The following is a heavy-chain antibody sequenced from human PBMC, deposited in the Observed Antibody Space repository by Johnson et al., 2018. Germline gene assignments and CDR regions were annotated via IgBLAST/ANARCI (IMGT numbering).Heavy chain of an antibody. Sequence: VQLVESGGGVVQPGRSLRLSCAASGFTFSSYGMHWVRQAPGKGLEWVAGISYDGSNKYYADSVKGRFTIARDNSKNTLYLQMNNLRAEDTAVYYCAKDWFYYYYYYYMDVCGKGTTVTVSS. J-gene: IGHJ6*03. D-gene: IGHD3-10*01. V-gene: IGHV3-30*18. CDR1: GFTFSSYG. CDR3: AKDWFYYYYYYYMDV. CDR2: ISYDGSNK.